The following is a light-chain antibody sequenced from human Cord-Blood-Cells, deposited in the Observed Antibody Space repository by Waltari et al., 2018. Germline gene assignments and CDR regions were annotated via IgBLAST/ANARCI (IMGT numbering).Light chain of an antibody. CDR2: EVS. CDR1: SSAVGSYNL. J-gene: IGLJ2*01. V-gene: IGLV2-23*02. Sequence: QSALTQPASVSVSPGQSITISCTGTSSAVGSYNLVSWYQQHPGKAPKLMIYEVSKRPSGVSNRFSGSKSGNTASLTISGLQAEDEADYYCCSYAGSSTLVFGGGTKLTVL. CDR3: CSYAGSSTLV.